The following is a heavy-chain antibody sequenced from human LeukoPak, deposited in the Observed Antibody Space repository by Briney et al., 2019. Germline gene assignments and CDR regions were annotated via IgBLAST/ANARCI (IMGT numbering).Heavy chain of an antibody. CDR2: IYYSGST. J-gene: IGHJ5*02. V-gene: IGHV4-61*01. Sequence: PSETLSLTCTVSGGSVSTGSYYWTWIRQPPGKGLEWIGYIYYSGSTNYSPPLKSRVTISVDTSKNQFSLKLTSVTAADTAVYYCARENYYDTNWLDPWGQGTLVTVSS. CDR3: ARENYYDTNWLDP. CDR1: GGSVSTGSYY. D-gene: IGHD3-22*01.